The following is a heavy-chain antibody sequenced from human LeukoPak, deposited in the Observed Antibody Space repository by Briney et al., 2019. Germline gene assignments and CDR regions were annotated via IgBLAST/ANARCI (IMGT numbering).Heavy chain of an antibody. CDR3: ASQLELRYYYYMDV. Sequence: GSLRLSCAASGFTFSSYAMSWVRQAAGKGLEWVSGISGSGDNTYYADSVKGRFTISRDNSKNTQYLQMNSLRAEDTALYYCASQLELRYYYYMDVWGKGTAVSVSS. CDR2: ISGSGDNT. V-gene: IGHV3-23*01. J-gene: IGHJ6*03. CDR1: GFTFSSYA. D-gene: IGHD1-7*01.